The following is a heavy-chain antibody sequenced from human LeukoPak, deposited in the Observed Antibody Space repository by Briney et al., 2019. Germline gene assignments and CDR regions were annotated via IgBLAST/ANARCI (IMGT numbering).Heavy chain of an antibody. CDR2: ISSSGRTF. CDR3: ARDSRGSSWFFDY. D-gene: IGHD6-13*01. Sequence: GGSLRLSCAASGFTFNSYNMNWVRQAPGKGLEWVSYISSSGRTFYYADSVKGRFTISRDNGKNSLYLQMNSLRVEDTAVYYCARDSRGSSWFFDYWGQGALVTVSS. J-gene: IGHJ4*02. CDR1: GFTFNSYN. V-gene: IGHV3-48*01.